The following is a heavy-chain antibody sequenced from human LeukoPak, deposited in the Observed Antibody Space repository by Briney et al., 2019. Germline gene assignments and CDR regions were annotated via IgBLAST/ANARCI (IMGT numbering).Heavy chain of an antibody. Sequence: GGSLRLSCAASGFTFSRYWMSWVRQAPGKGLECVAHVNQDGSEKHYVDSVKGRFTISRDNAKNSLYLQMNSLRAEDTAVYYCAREGSTWHVDYWGQGTLVTVSS. D-gene: IGHD2/OR15-2a*01. V-gene: IGHV3-7*01. CDR1: GFTFSRYW. CDR3: AREGSTWHVDY. J-gene: IGHJ4*02. CDR2: VNQDGSEK.